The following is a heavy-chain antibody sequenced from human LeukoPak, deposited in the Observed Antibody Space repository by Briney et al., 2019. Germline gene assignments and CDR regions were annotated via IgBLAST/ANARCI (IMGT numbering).Heavy chain of an antibody. CDR2: VLPMFNTS. J-gene: IGHJ5*02. CDR3: AKVQNEVVPIAMRGWFDP. V-gene: IGHV1-69*13. Sequence: SVKVSCKASGGTFRNYILIGWGRAPGQGLGGWGGVLPMFNTSNYAQKFQGRVTITADENTSTVYMELSSLRSEDTAVYYCAKVQNEVVPIAMRGWFDPWGQGTLVAVSS. D-gene: IGHD2-2*01. CDR1: GGTFRNYI.